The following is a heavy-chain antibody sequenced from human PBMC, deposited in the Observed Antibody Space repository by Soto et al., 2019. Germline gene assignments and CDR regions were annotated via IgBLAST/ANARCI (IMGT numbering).Heavy chain of an antibody. CDR1: GGSFSGYY. D-gene: IGHD3-22*01. V-gene: IGHV4-34*01. CDR2: INHSGST. J-gene: IGHJ4*02. Sequence: SETLSLTCAVYGGSFSGYYWSWIRQPPGKGLEWIGEINHSGSTNYNPSLKSRVTISVDTSKNQFSLKLSSVTAADTAVYYCARVHRDYYDSSGYDRYFDYWGQGTLVTVS. CDR3: ARVHRDYYDSSGYDRYFDY.